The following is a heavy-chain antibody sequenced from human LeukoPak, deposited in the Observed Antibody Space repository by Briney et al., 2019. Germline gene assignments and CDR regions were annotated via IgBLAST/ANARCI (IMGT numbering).Heavy chain of an antibody. D-gene: IGHD3-9*01. CDR3: AREEYDILTGYSQGAFDY. Sequence: GASVKVSCKASGGTFSSYAISWVRQAPGQGLEWMGRIIPILGIANYAQKFQGRVTITADKSTSTAYMELSSLRSEDTAVYYCAREEYDILTGYSQGAFDYWGQGTLVTVSS. V-gene: IGHV1-69*04. CDR2: IIPILGIA. J-gene: IGHJ4*02. CDR1: GGTFSSYA.